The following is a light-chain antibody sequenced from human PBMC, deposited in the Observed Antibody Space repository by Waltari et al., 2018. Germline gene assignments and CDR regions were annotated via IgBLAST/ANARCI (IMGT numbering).Light chain of an antibody. CDR3: QLRTGWPMT. J-gene: IGKJ5*01. V-gene: IGKV3-11*01. CDR2: DAS. CDR1: QSVSNS. Sequence: EVVLTQSPATLSLSPGERATLSCRASQSVSNSLAWYRQKPGQARSLLIYDASTRAAGIPDRFSGSGSGTDFTLTIISLEPEDFAVYYCQLRTGWPMTFGQGTRLEIK.